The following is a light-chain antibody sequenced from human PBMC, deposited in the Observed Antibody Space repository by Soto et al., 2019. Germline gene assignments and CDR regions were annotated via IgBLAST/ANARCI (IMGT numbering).Light chain of an antibody. J-gene: IGKJ1*01. V-gene: IGKV1-39*01. CDR1: QSVSNY. CDR3: LQSYYNPT. Sequence: DIQMTQSPSSLSASVGDRVTITCRASQSVSNYLHWYQQKPGKAPNLLISDASSLQSGVPSRFSGSGSGTDFTLTISSLQREDFATYYCLQSYYNPTFGQGTKVDI. CDR2: DAS.